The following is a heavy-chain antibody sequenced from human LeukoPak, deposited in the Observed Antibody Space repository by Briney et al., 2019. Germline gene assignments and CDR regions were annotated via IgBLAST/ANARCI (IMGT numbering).Heavy chain of an antibody. D-gene: IGHD6-19*01. J-gene: IGHJ5*02. CDR2: ISYTGST. Sequence: PSETLSLTCTVSSGSINSYYWNWIRQSPGKGLEWIGHISYTGSTNYNPSLKSRVTIPLDTSKNRFSLKLSSVTTADTAVYYCAGTSYSSGWPNWFDPWGQGTLVTVSS. CDR1: SGSINSYY. V-gene: IGHV4-59*08. CDR3: AGTSYSSGWPNWFDP.